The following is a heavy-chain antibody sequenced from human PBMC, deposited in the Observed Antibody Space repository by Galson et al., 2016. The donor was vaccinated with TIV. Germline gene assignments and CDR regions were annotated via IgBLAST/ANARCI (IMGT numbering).Heavy chain of an antibody. V-gene: IGHV3-9*01. D-gene: IGHD1-26*01. J-gene: IGHJ3*01. Sequence: SLRLSCAASGFTFDDYAMHWVRQAPGKGLEWVSAISWSGGTVGYADSVRGRFSISRDNSKNTLYLQLNSLKPEDTALYYCARKDQPILVVGPAGGASDLWGQGTMVTVSS. CDR2: ISWSGGTV. CDR3: ARKDQPILVVGPAGGASDL. CDR1: GFTFDDYA.